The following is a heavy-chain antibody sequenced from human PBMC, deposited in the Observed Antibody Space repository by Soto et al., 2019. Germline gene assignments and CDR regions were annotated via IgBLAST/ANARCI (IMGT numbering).Heavy chain of an antibody. V-gene: IGHV3-23*01. D-gene: IGHD3-9*01. CDR3: AKDRKFDRLSLGAFDY. J-gene: IGHJ4*02. Sequence: PGGSLRLSCAASGFTFSSYAMSWVRQAPGKGLEWVSAISGSGGSTYYADSVKGRFTISRDNSKNTLYLQMNSLRAEDTAVYYCAKDRKFDRLSLGAFDYWGQGTLVTVSS. CDR2: ISGSGGST. CDR1: GFTFSSYA.